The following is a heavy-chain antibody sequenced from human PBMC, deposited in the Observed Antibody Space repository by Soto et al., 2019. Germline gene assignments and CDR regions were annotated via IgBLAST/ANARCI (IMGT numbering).Heavy chain of an antibody. CDR1: GFTFSSYA. J-gene: IGHJ5*02. D-gene: IGHD6-13*01. V-gene: IGHV3-23*01. CDR3: AKEMDSRDHRGGGIDP. CDR2: ISGSGGST. Sequence: EVQLLESGGGLVQPGGSLRLSCAASGFTFSSYAMSWVRQAPGKGLEWVSAISGSGGSTYYADSVKGRFTISRDNSKNTLYLQMNRLRAEDTAVYYCAKEMDSRDHRGGGIDPRGQGTLVTVSS.